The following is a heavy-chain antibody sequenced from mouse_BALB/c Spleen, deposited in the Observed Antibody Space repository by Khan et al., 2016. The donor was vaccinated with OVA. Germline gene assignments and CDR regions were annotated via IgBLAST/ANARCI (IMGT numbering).Heavy chain of an antibody. V-gene: IGHV3-2*02. CDR2: ISYSGST. CDR3: ARSEYGNSMDY. J-gene: IGHJ4*01. CDR1: GYSITSDYA. Sequence: EVPLQESGPGLVKPSQSLSLTCTVTGYSITSDYAWNWIRQFPGNKLEWMGYISYSGSTSYNPSLKSRISITRDTSKNQFFLQLNSVTTEDTATYYCARSEYGNSMDYWGQGTSVTVSS. D-gene: IGHD2-10*02.